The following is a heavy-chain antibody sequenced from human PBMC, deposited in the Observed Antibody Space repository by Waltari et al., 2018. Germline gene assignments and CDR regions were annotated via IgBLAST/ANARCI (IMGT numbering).Heavy chain of an antibody. V-gene: IGHV3-48*03. CDR3: ALYGYSYGLDA. CDR1: GFTFSNYE. J-gene: IGHJ6*02. CDR2: ISSRGRTI. Sequence: EVLLVESGGGSVQPGGSLRLSCAASGFTFSNYEMNWVRQAPGQGMEWISYISSRGRTIYDADSVKRRFTVSRDNVKKSLYLQMENLRADDTALYFCALYGYSYGLDAWGQGTSVTVSS. D-gene: IGHD2-8*01.